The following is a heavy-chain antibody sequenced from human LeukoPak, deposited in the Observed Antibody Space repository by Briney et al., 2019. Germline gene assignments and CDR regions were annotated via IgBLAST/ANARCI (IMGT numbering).Heavy chain of an antibody. V-gene: IGHV3-66*01. CDR2: IYSGGST. Sequence: PGGSLRLSCAASGFTVSSNYMSWLRQPPAKGLEWVSVIYSGGSTDYANSVRGRFTISRDNSKNTLYLEMNSLRAEDTAVYYCAAASQWLVFESWGQGTLVTVSS. CDR1: GFTVSSNY. J-gene: IGHJ4*02. CDR3: AAASQWLVFES. D-gene: IGHD6-19*01.